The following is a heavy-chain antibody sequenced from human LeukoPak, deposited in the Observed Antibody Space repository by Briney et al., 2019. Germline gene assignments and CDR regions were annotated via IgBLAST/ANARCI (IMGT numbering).Heavy chain of an antibody. D-gene: IGHD2-2*01. CDR3: ARGLGYCSSTSCPYYYYGMDV. CDR1: GFTFSSYA. V-gene: IGHV3-30*04. Sequence: GRSLRLSCAASGFTFSSYAMHWVRQAPGKGLEWVAVISYDGSNKYYADSVKGRFTISRDNSKNTLYLQMNSLRAEDTAVYYCARGLGYCSSTSCPYYYYGMDVWGKGTTVIVSS. CDR2: ISYDGSNK. J-gene: IGHJ6*04.